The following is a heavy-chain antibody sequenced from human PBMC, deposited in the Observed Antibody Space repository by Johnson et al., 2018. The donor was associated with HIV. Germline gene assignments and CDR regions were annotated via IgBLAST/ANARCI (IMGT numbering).Heavy chain of an antibody. J-gene: IGHJ3*02. CDR2: ISNTGDSP. V-gene: IGHV3-64*01. CDR3: AREATYYDYVWGSYAFNI. CDR1: GFTFSNFP. Sequence: MQLVESGGGLVQPGGSLRLSCVASGFTFSNFPMHWVRQAPGKGLEYVSSISNTGDSPYYANSVKGRFTISRDSSKNTLYLQMNSLRAEDTAVYYCAREATYYDYVWGSYAFNIRGQGTLVTVSS. D-gene: IGHD3-16*01.